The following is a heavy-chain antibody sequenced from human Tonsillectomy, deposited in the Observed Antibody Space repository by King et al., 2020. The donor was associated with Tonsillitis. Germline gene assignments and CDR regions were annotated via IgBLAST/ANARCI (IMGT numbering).Heavy chain of an antibody. CDR2: IYPGDSDT. J-gene: IGHJ3*02. D-gene: IGHD6-13*01. Sequence: VQLVQSGAEVKKPGESLKISCKGSGYSFTTYWIGWVGQMPGKGLEWMGIIYPGDSDTRYSPSFQGHVTISADKSISTAYLPWRSLKASDTAMYYCARRPGMGRIGPAGAFDIWGQGTMVTVSS. CDR1: GYSFTTYW. CDR3: ARRPGMGRIGPAGAFDI. V-gene: IGHV5-51*01.